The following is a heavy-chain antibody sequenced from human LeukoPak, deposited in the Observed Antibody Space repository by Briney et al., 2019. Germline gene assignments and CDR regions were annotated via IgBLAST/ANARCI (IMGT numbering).Heavy chain of an antibody. CDR3: VRGVGGEYFYFDR. Sequence: PSETLSLICTVSGGSINSYYWSWIRQPPGKGLECIGYIHYTGSTNYNPSLKSRVTISVDTSKSQFSLKLSSVTAADTAVYYCVRGVGGEYFYFDRWGQGALVTVSA. D-gene: IGHD1-26*01. CDR1: GGSINSYY. CDR2: IHYTGST. J-gene: IGHJ4*02. V-gene: IGHV4-59*01.